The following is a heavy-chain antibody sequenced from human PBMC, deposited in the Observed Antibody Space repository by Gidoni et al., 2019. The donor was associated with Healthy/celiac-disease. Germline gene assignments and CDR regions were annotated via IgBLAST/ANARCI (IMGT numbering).Heavy chain of an antibody. CDR3: AKCYGSSGYYYVGGYDY. V-gene: IGHV3-23*01. D-gene: IGHD3-22*01. CDR1: GFTFSSYA. CDR2: ISGSGGST. Sequence: EVQLLESGGGLVQPGGSLRLSCAASGFTFSSYAMSWVRQAPGKGLEWVSAISGSGGSTYYADSVKGRFTISRDNSKNTLYLQMNSLRAEDTAVYYCAKCYGSSGYYYVGGYDYWGQGTLVTVSS. J-gene: IGHJ4*02.